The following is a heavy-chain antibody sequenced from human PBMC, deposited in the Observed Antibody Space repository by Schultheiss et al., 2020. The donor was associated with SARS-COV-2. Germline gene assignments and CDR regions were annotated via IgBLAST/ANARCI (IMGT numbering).Heavy chain of an antibody. V-gene: IGHV1-2*04. J-gene: IGHJ4*02. D-gene: IGHD3-22*01. CDR1: GGTFSSYA. CDR2: INPNSGGT. Sequence: ASVKVSCKASGGTFSSYAISWVRQAPGQRLEWMGWINPNSGGTNYAQKFQGWVTMTRDTSISTAYMELSRLRSEDTAVYYCARDRFDYYDSSGYYPAWGQGTLVTVSS. CDR3: ARDRFDYYDSSGYYPA.